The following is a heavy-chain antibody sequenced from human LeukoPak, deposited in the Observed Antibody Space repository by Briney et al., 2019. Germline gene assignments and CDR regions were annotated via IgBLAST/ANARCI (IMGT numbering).Heavy chain of an antibody. CDR3: ARDAQTYYYDTSGYYFEY. Sequence: SETLSLTCAVSGYSISSGYFWGWIRQPPGKGLEWIGSIYHTGGTYYNPSLKSRVTISIDTSKNQFSLSLSSVTAADTAVYYCARDAQTYYYDTSGYYFEYWGQGTLVTVSS. J-gene: IGHJ4*02. CDR2: IYHTGGT. D-gene: IGHD3-22*01. V-gene: IGHV4-38-2*02. CDR1: GYSISSGYF.